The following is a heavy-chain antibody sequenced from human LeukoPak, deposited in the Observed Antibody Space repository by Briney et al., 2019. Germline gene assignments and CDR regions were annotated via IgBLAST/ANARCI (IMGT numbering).Heavy chain of an antibody. CDR3: ATLSLGLPNYFDY. CDR2: IYYSASN. V-gene: IGHV4-39*01. CDR1: GVSISSSSYY. Sequence: SETLSLTCTVSGVSISSSSYYWGWIRQPPGQGLESIGTIYYSASNYYNSSHKSRVTISVDTSKNQFSLKLSSVTAADTAVYYCATLSLGLPNYFDYWGQGTLVTVSS. J-gene: IGHJ4*02. D-gene: IGHD5-18*01.